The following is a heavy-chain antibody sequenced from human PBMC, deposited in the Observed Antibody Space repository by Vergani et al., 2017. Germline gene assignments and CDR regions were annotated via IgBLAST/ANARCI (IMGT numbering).Heavy chain of an antibody. CDR3: ARDSRNDVVMALGAFDI. Sequence: QVQLQESGPGLVKPSQTLSLTCTVSGGSISRGGYYWSWIRQHPGKGLEWIGYIYYSGSTYYNPSLRSRVTIPVDTSKNKFSLKLSAVAAADAAVYYCARDSRNDVVMALGAFDIWGQGTMVTVSS. D-gene: IGHD2-8*01. CDR1: GGSISRGGYY. V-gene: IGHV4-31*03. CDR2: IYYSGST. J-gene: IGHJ3*02.